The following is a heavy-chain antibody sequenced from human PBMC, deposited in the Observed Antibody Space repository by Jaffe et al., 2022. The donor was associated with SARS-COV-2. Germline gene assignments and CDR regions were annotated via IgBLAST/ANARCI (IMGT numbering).Heavy chain of an antibody. V-gene: IGHV3-30*18. CDR1: GSTFSSFG. D-gene: IGHD6-6*01. J-gene: IGHJ6*02. CDR3: AKHIAARHQDFYGMDV. Sequence: QMQLVESGGGIVQPGRSLRLSCAASGSTFSSFGMHWVRQASGKGLEWVAAISYDGSNKYYADSVKGRFTISRDNSENTLSLQMNSLRAEDTAVYYCAKHIAARHQDFYGMDVWGQGTSVTVSS. CDR2: ISYDGSNK.